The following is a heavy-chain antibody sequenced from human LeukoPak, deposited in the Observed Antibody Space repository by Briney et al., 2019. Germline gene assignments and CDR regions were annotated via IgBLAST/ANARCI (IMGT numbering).Heavy chain of an antibody. CDR3: AKQSLSHTLNWFHP. J-gene: IGHJ5*02. V-gene: IGHV3-30*18. Sequence: GGSLRLSCAASGFSFSSYGMHWVRQAPGKGLEWVAVISYDGSDKYYVDSVKGRFTLSRDNSKNTLYLQMNSLRPEDTAVYYCAKQSLSHTLNWFHPWGQGTLVTVSS. CDR1: GFSFSSYG. CDR2: ISYDGSDK. D-gene: IGHD6-19*01.